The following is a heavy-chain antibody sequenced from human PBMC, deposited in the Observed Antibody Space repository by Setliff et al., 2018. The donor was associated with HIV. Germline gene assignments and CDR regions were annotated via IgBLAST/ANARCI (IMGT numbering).Heavy chain of an antibody. CDR2: INPNTGGT. CDR1: GYTFSDYY. D-gene: IGHD3-22*01. J-gene: IGHJ3*02. V-gene: IGHV1-2*06. Sequence: ASVKVSCKASGYTFSDYYIHWVRQAPGQGFEWMGRINPNTGGTKFARKFQGSVTMTRDTSISTAYMELRRLRSDDTAVYYCASQFGAYDSSGYEHDAFNIWGQGTMVTVSS. CDR3: ASQFGAYDSSGYEHDAFNI.